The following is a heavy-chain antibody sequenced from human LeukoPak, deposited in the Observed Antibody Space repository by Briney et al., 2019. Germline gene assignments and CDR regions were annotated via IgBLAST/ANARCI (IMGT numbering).Heavy chain of an antibody. CDR2: ISGSGGST. V-gene: IGHV3-23*01. D-gene: IGHD3-22*01. CDR1: GFTFSSYA. Sequence: PGGSLRLSCAASGFTFSSYAMSWVRQAPGKGLEWVSAISGSGGSTYYADSVKGRFTISRDNSKNTLYLQMNSLRAEGTAVYYCAKTSRRTYYDSSGYTFDYWGQGTLVTVSS. CDR3: AKTSRRTYYDSSGYTFDY. J-gene: IGHJ4*02.